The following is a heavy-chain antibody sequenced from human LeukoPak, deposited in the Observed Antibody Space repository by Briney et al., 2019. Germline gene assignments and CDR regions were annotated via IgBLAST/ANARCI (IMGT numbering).Heavy chain of an antibody. CDR2: ISGSGGST. D-gene: IGHD3-22*01. CDR1: GFTFSSYA. J-gene: IGHJ6*02. CDR3: ARDAAMINYYYYGMDV. V-gene: IGHV3-23*01. Sequence: GGSLRLSCAASGFTFSSYAMSWVRQAPGKGLEWVSAISGSGGSTYYADSGKGRFTISRDNSKNTLYLQMNSLRAEDTAVYYCARDAAMINYYYYGMDVWGQGTTVTVSS.